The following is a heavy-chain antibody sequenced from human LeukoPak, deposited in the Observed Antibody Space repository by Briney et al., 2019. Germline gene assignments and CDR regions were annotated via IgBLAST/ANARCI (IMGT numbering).Heavy chain of an antibody. CDR3: ASSVGEQQTN. Sequence: GRSLRLSCAASGFTFDDYAMHWVRQAPGKGLEWVSGISWNSGSIGYADSVKGRFTISRDNAKNSLYLQMNSLRAEDTAVYYCASSVGEQQTNWGQGTLVTVSS. CDR1: GFTFDDYA. V-gene: IGHV3-9*01. D-gene: IGHD3-16*01. CDR2: ISWNSGSI. J-gene: IGHJ4*02.